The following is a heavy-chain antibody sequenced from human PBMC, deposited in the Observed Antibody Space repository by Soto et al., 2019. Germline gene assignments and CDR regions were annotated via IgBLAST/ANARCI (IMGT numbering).Heavy chain of an antibody. J-gene: IGHJ6*03. V-gene: IGHV3-23*01. CDR2: ISGSGGST. CDR1: GFTFSSYA. CDR3: AKWGFRSPDYYDTSGSLYDFFI. Sequence: GVSLLLSCAASGFTFSSYAMSWVRQAPGKGLEWVSAISGSGGSTYYADSVKGRFTISRDNSKNTLYLQMNSLRAEDTAVCYCAKWGFRSPDYYDTSGSLYDFFIRGKGT. D-gene: IGHD3-22*01.